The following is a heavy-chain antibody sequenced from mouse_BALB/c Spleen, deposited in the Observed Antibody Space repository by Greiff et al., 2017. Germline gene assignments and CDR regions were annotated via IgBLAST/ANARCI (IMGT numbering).Heavy chain of an antibody. CDR2: IDPETGGT. J-gene: IGHJ2*01. Sequence: QVQLKESGAELVRPGASVTLSCKASGYTFTDYEMHWVKQTPVHGLEWIGAIDPETGGTAYNQKFKGKATLTADKSSSTAYMELRSLTSEDSAVDYCTGGYGRGGKNYWGQGTTLTVSS. V-gene: IGHV1-15*01. CDR3: TGGYGRGGKNY. CDR1: GYTFTDYE. D-gene: IGHD1-1*01.